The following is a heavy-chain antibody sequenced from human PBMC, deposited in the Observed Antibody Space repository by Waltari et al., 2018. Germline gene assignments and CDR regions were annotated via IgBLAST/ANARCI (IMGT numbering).Heavy chain of an antibody. V-gene: IGHV1-46*01. Sequence: QVQLVQSGAEVKKPGASVKVSCKASGYTFTSYYMHWVRQAPGQGLEWMGIINPSGGSNSYQQKFQGRVTMTRDTSTSTVYMELRSLRSGDTAVYYCASDHIVGATTRFDYWGQGTLVTVSS. CDR1: GYTFTSYY. CDR2: INPSGGSN. D-gene: IGHD1-26*01. CDR3: ASDHIVGATTRFDY. J-gene: IGHJ4*02.